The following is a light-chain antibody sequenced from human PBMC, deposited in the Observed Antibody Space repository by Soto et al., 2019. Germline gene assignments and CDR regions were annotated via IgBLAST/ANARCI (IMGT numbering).Light chain of an antibody. V-gene: IGLV2-23*01. CDR3: CSYAGSSTYVV. CDR2: DSS. J-gene: IGLJ2*01. Sequence: QSALTQPASVSGSPGQSITISCTGTSSDVGNYNLVSWYQRHPGKAPKLMTYDSSKRPSGVSNRFSGSKSGNTASLTISGLQAEDEADYYCCSYAGSSTYVVFGGGTKLTVL. CDR1: SSDVGNYNL.